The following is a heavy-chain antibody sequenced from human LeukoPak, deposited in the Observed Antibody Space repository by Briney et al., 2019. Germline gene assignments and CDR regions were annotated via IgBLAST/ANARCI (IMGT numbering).Heavy chain of an antibody. CDR1: GGSISSSSYY. CDR3: ASGDYYDSSGYRIPINWFDP. D-gene: IGHD3-22*01. J-gene: IGHJ5*02. CDR2: IYYSGST. V-gene: IGHV4-39*07. Sequence: PSETLSLTCTVSGGSISSSSYYWGWIRQPPGKGLEWIGSIYYSGSTYYNPSLKSRATISVDTSKNQFSLKLSSVTAADTAVYYCASGDYYDSSGYRIPINWFDPWGQGTLVTVSS.